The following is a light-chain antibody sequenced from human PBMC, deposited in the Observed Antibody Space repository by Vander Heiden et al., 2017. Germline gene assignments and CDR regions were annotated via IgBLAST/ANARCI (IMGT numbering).Light chain of an antibody. J-gene: IGLJ2*01. CDR1: SRDDGGSKY. Sequence: SALTHPAPVAGSPGQPITISCPGTSRDDGGSKYASRYQHPPGKAPKLMNYEVSNRPSGVSNRFSCSKSGNTASLTISGLQAEEEADYYCSSSTSSSIVVVGGGTKLPVL. CDR2: EVS. CDR3: SSSTSSSIVV. V-gene: IGLV2-14*01.